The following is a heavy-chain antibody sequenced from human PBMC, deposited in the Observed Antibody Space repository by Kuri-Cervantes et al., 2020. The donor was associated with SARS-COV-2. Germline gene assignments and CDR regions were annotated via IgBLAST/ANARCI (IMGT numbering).Heavy chain of an antibody. V-gene: IGHV1-69*13. D-gene: IGHD5-12*01. CDR3: ARVCGGYDFDYYYYYMDV. Sequence: SVKVSCKASGYSFTGFFINWVRQAPGQGLEWMGGIIPIFGTANCAQKFQGRVTITADESTGTAYMELSSLRSEDTAVYYCARVCGGYDFDYYYYYMDVWGKGTTVTVSS. CDR1: GYSFTGFF. CDR2: IIPIFGTA. J-gene: IGHJ6*03.